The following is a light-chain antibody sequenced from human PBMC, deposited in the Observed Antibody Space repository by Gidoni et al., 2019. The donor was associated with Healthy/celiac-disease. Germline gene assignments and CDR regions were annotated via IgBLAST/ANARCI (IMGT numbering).Light chain of an antibody. J-gene: IGKJ3*01. V-gene: IGKV3-11*01. CDR1: QCVSSY. CDR2: DAS. Sequence: EIVLTQSPATLSLSPRERATLSCRASQCVSSYLAWYQQKPGQAPRLLIYDASNRATGSPARFSGSGSGTDFTLTISSLEPEDFAVYYCQQRSNWPPIFTFGPGTKVDIK. CDR3: QQRSNWPPIFT.